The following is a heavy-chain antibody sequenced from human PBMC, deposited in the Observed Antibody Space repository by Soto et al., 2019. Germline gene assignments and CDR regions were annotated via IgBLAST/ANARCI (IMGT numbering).Heavy chain of an antibody. CDR3: ARGLRNYYGVDV. Sequence: EVQLVESGGGLVQPGGSLRLSCVASGITFSDYWMHWVRQAPGKGLVWASRIKFDGSFTSHADSVKGRFTISRDNARNTVHLQMDSLRAEDTGVYYCARGLRNYYGVDVWGQGTTVTVSS. CDR2: IKFDGSFT. D-gene: IGHD4-17*01. V-gene: IGHV3-74*01. J-gene: IGHJ6*02. CDR1: GITFSDYW.